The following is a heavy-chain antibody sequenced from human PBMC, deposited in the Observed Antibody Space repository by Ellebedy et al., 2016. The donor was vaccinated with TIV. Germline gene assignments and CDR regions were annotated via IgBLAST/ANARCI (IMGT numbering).Heavy chain of an antibody. D-gene: IGHD6-6*01. J-gene: IGHJ5*02. Sequence: SVKVSCXASGGTFSTYAISWVRQALGQGLEWMGGIIPIFGTANYAQKFQGRVTITADESTSTAYMELSSLRSEDTAVYYCALYSSSFNWFDPWGQGTLVTVSS. CDR1: GGTFSTYA. V-gene: IGHV1-69*13. CDR3: ALYSSSFNWFDP. CDR2: IIPIFGTA.